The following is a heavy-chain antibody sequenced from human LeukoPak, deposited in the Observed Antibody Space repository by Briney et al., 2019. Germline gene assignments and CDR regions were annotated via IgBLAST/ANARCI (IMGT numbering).Heavy chain of an antibody. V-gene: IGHV3-53*01. J-gene: IGHJ4*02. CDR2: IYSGGST. Sequence: GGSLRLSCAASGFTLSSNYMSWVRQAPGKGLEWVSVIYSGGSTYYPDSVKGRFTISRDNSKNTLYLQMNSLRAEDTAVYYCARAVAGSFDYWGQGTLVTVSS. CDR1: GFTLSSNY. CDR3: ARAVAGSFDY. D-gene: IGHD6-19*01.